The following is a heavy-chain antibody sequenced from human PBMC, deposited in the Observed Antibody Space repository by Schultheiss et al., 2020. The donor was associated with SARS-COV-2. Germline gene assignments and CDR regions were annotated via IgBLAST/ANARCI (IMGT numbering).Heavy chain of an antibody. V-gene: IGHV4-59*04. J-gene: IGHJ4*02. Sequence: SQTLSLTCTVSGGSISSYYWSWIRQPPGKGLEWIGSIYYSGSTYYNPSLKSRVTMSVDTSKNQFSLKLSSVTAADTAVYYCARLLLPPLVRGPYFDYWGQGTLVTVSS. CDR2: IYYSGST. D-gene: IGHD3-10*01. CDR1: GGSISSYY. CDR3: ARLLLPPLVRGPYFDY.